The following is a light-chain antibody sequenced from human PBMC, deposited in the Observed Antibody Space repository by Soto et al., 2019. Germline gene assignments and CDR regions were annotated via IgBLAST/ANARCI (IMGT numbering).Light chain of an antibody. CDR3: QQRYTWVT. CDR1: QNVGRS. V-gene: IGKV3-11*01. Sequence: EIVMTQSPATLSLYPGERATLSCRASQNVGRSLAWFQQTPGQPPRLLIYDASTRAAGIPARFSGSGSGAAFTLTISGLETEDSAVSYCQQRYTWVTFGGGTKLEIK. CDR2: DAS. J-gene: IGKJ4*01.